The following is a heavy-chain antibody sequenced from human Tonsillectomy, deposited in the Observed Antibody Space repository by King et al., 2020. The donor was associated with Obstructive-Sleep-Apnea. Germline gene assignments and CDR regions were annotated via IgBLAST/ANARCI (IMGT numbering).Heavy chain of an antibody. Sequence: VQLVESGGGLVQPGGSLRLSCAASGFTGSSKYMSWVRQAPGKGLELVSVFYAVGSTYSADSVKGRFTITRDNSKNTVYLQMKSLRAEDTAVYFCARDLVMDVWGQGTTVTVSS. V-gene: IGHV3-66*01. CDR2: FYAVGST. D-gene: IGHD2-8*02. J-gene: IGHJ6*02. CDR1: GFTGSSKY. CDR3: ARDLVMDV.